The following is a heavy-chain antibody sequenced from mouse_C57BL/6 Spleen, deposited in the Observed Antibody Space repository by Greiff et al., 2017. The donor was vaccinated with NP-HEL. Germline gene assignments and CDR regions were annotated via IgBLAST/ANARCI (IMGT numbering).Heavy chain of an antibody. J-gene: IGHJ1*03. CDR3: ARPGYDYDVYWYFDV. D-gene: IGHD2-4*01. CDR2: INPSTGGT. V-gene: IGHV1-42*01. CDR1: GYSFTGYY. Sequence: EVQLQQSGPELVKPGASVKISCKASGYSFTGYYMNWVKQSPEKSLEWIGEINPSTGGTTYNQKFKAKATLTVDKSSSTAYMQLKSLTSEDSAVYYCARPGYDYDVYWYFDVWGTGTTVTVSS.